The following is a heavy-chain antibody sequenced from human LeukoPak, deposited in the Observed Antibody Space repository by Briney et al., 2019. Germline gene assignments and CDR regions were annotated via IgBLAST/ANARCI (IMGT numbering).Heavy chain of an antibody. CDR1: GYTFTSYA. CDR2: INAGNGNT. V-gene: IGHV1-3*01. D-gene: IGHD3-22*01. CDR3: ARAGRYYYDSSGSLLADH. J-gene: IGHJ4*02. Sequence: ASVKVSCKASGYTFTSYAMHWVRQAPGQRLEWMGWINAGNGNTKYSQKFQGRVTITRDTSASTAYMELSSLRSEDTAVYYCARAGRYYYDSSGSLLADHWGQGTLVTVSS.